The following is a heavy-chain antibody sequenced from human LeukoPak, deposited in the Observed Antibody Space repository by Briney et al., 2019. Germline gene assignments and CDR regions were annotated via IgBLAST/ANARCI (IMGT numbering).Heavy chain of an antibody. J-gene: IGHJ4*02. V-gene: IGHV4-34*01. CDR1: GGSFIGYY. CDR2: INHSGST. CDR3: ARPVSGSSGWYYNY. D-gene: IGHD6-19*01. Sequence: SETLSLTCAVYGGSFIGYYLSWIRQPPGKGLERIGEINHSGSTNYNPSLKSRVTISVDTSKNQFSLKLSSVTAADTAVYYCARPVSGSSGWYYNYWGQGTLVTVSS.